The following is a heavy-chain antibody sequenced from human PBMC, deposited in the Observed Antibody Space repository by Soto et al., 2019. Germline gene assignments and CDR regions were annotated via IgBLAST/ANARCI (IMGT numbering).Heavy chain of an antibody. V-gene: IGHV1-46*03. D-gene: IGHD1-1*01. J-gene: IGHJ6*02. CDR2: VNPSGGST. CDR1: GYTFTSYY. Sequence: QVQLVQSGAEVKKPGASVKVSCKASGYTFTSYYMHWVRQAPGQGIEWMGIVNPSGGSTSYAQKFQGRVTMTRDTSTSTVYMELNSLRSEEPAVYYCAREGGPTGTTGTTAYGMDVGGQGTTVTVSS. CDR3: AREGGPTGTTGTTAYGMDV.